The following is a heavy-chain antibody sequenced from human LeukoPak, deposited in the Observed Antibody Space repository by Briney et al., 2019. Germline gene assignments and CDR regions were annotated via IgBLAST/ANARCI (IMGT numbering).Heavy chain of an antibody. V-gene: IGHV4-39*01. CDR3: ARLGSPPARKGSTSSYRFDP. D-gene: IGHD2-2*01. Sequence: SETLSLTCTVSGGSISSSSYYWGWIRQPPGKGLEWIGSIYYSGSTYYNPSLKSRVTIPVDTSKNQFSLKLSSVTAADTAVYYCARLGSPPARKGSTSSYRFDPWGQGTLVTVSS. CDR2: IYYSGST. J-gene: IGHJ5*02. CDR1: GGSISSSSYY.